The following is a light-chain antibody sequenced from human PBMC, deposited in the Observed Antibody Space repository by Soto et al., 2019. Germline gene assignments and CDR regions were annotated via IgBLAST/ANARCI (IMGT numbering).Light chain of an antibody. V-gene: IGKV1-9*01. CDR3: QQLNSYPYT. CDR2: AAY. Sequence: DIQLTQSPSFLSASVGDIVTITCRASQGISSYLAWNQQKPGKAPKLLIYAAYTLQRGVPSRFSGSGSGTEFTLTISSLQPEDFATYYCQQLNSYPYTFGQGTKLEIK. J-gene: IGKJ2*01. CDR1: QGISSY.